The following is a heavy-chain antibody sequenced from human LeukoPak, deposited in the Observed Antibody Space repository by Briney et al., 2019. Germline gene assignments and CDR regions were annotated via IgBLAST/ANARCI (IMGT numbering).Heavy chain of an antibody. CDR3: VRERDYAFDF. J-gene: IGHJ3*01. CDR2: SNTDGTI. Sequence: GGSLTLSCAASGFTLSYYSMNWVRQAPGKGLEWISYSNTDGTICYAESVKGRFTITRDNAENSLYLQMNSLRDEETAVYFCVRERDYAFDFWGQGTMVTVS. V-gene: IGHV3-48*02. CDR1: GFTLSYYS.